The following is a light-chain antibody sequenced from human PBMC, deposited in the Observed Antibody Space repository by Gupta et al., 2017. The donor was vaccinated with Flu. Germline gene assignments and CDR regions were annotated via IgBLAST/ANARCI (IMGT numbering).Light chain of an antibody. V-gene: IGLV2-11*01. CDR1: NSDIGAYDY. J-gene: IGLJ2*01. Sequence: QSALTQPRSVSGSPGQSVTISCTGTNSDIGAYDYVSWFQHHPGKAPKLIIYDVTKRSSGVPARFSGSKSANAASLTISALQAEDEADYHCCSFAGSYTLVLGGGTKLTVL. CDR3: CSFAGSYTLV. CDR2: DVT.